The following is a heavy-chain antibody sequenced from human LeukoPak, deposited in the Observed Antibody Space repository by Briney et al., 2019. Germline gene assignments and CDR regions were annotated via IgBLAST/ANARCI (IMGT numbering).Heavy chain of an antibody. CDR3: ARSAHYDILTGVDY. Sequence: PGRSLRLSCAASGFTFSSYGMHWVRQAPGKGLEWVAVISYDGSNKYYADSVKGRFTISRDNSKNTLYLQMNSLRAEGTAVYYCARSAHYDILTGVDYWGQGTLVTVSS. V-gene: IGHV3-30*03. J-gene: IGHJ4*02. CDR1: GFTFSSYG. CDR2: ISYDGSNK. D-gene: IGHD3-9*01.